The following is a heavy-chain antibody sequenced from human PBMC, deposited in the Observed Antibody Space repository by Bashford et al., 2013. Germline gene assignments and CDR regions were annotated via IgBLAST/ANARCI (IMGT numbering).Heavy chain of an antibody. V-gene: IGHV1-18*01. J-gene: IGHJ6*02. CDR2: ISPYDGNT. CDR3: ARDEEYDRGGYYLQYYGIYL. Sequence: ASVKVSCKASGYTFTNYGVTWVRQAPGQGLEWMGWISPYDGNTNYAQNFQGRINLTTDTSTTTAYMELRSLRSADTAVYYCARDEEYDRGGYYLQYYGIYLWGQGTTVTVSS. D-gene: IGHD3-22*01. CDR1: GYTFTNYG.